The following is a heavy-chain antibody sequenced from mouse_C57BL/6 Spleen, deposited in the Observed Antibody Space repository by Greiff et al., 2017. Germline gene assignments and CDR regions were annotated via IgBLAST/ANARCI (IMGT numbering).Heavy chain of an antibody. CDR3: ARDHDYGSSYVWYFDV. CDR1: GFTFSDYY. D-gene: IGHD1-1*01. CDR2: INYDGSST. V-gene: IGHV5-16*01. J-gene: IGHJ1*03. Sequence: DVKLVESEGGLVQPGSSMKLSCTASGFTFSDYYMAWVRQVPEKGLEWVANINYDGSSTYYLDSLKSRFIISRDNAKNILYLQMSSLKSEDTATYYCARDHDYGSSYVWYFDVWGTGTTVTVSS.